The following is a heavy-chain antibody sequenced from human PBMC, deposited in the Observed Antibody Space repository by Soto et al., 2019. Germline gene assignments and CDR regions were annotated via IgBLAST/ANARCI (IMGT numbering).Heavy chain of an antibody. CDR3: AKSSSANSYSALDS. CDR2: VSGTGDTT. V-gene: IGHV3-23*01. J-gene: IGHJ4*02. D-gene: IGHD2-2*02. CDR1: GYAFSNYA. Sequence: GGSLRLSCAASGYAFSNYAMTRVRQAPGKGLEWVSVVSGTGDTTYYAASVKGRFTISRDNSKSTLYLQMNSLRAEDTALYYCAKSSSANSYSALDSWGQGTLVTVSS.